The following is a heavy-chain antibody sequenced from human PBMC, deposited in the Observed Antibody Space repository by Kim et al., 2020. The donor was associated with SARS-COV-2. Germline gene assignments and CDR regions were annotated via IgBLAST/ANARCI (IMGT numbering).Heavy chain of an antibody. J-gene: IGHJ6*02. CDR3: AKHRSSRWNPDSSYGMDV. Sequence: SETLSLTCTVSGGSISSSSYCWARNRQPPGKGRDWIRTLYARGSTYSTPSLKSRVIISVSTSKNQFSLKVTSMTAADTAVYYCAKHRSSRWNPDSSYGMDVWGQGTTVTVSS. CDR2: LYARGST. V-gene: IGHV4-39*01. D-gene: IGHD6-13*01. CDR1: GGSISSSSYC.